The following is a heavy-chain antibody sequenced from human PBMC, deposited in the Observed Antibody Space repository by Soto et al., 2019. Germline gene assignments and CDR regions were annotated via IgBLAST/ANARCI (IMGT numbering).Heavy chain of an antibody. D-gene: IGHD1-20*01. V-gene: IGHV3-30*03. CDR3: ARDIDNRDYYYGLDV. CDR2: ISYDGSNK. J-gene: IGHJ6*02. Sequence: GGSLRLSCAASGFTFSSYGMHWVRQAPGKGLEWVAVISYDGSNKYYADSVRGRFTISRDNAKNSLFLQMNSLRADDTAVYYCARDIDNRDYYYGLDVWGQGTTVTVSS. CDR1: GFTFSSYG.